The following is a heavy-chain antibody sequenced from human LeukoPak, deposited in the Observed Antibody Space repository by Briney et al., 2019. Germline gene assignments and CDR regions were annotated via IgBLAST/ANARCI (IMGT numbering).Heavy chain of an antibody. Sequence: SETLSLTCTVSGGSISSSYWSWIRQPPGKGLEWIGYIYYSGSTNYSPSLKSRVTISVDTSKNQFSLKLTSVTAADTAVYYCAREGGPGGDYGSIDSWGQGTLVTVSS. CDR2: IYYSGST. D-gene: IGHD4-17*01. J-gene: IGHJ4*02. CDR3: AREGGPGGDYGSIDS. V-gene: IGHV4-59*01. CDR1: GGSISSSY.